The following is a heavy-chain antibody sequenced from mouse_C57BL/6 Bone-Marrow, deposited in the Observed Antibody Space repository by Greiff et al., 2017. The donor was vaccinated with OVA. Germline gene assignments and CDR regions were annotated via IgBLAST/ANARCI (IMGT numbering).Heavy chain of an antibody. CDR2: INPYNGDT. Sequence: VQLKQSGPELVKPGDSVKISCKASGYSFTGYFMNWVMQSHGKSLEWIGRINPYNGDTFYNQKFKGKATLTVDKSSSTAHMELRSLTSEDSAVYYCARSGITTVVATSDYFDYWGQGTTLTVSS. CDR3: ARSGITTVVATSDYFDY. V-gene: IGHV1-20*01. J-gene: IGHJ2*01. D-gene: IGHD1-1*01. CDR1: GYSFTGYF.